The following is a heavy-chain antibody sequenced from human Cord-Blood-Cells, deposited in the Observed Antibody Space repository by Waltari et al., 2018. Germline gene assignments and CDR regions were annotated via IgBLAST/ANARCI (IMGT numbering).Heavy chain of an antibody. V-gene: IGHV4-39*01. Sequence: QLQLQESGPGLVKPSETLSLTCTVSGGSISSSSYYSGWIRQPPGKGLEWIGSIYYSGSTYYNPSLKSRVTISVDTSKNQFSLKLSSVTAADTAVYYCARPQGICSGGSCYSDAFDIWGQGTMVTVSS. CDR2: IYYSGST. J-gene: IGHJ3*02. D-gene: IGHD2-15*01. CDR3: ARPQGICSGGSCYSDAFDI. CDR1: GGSISSSSYY.